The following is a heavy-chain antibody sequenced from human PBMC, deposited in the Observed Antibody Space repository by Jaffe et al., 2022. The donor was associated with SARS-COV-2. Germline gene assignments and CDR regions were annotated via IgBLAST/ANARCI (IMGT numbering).Heavy chain of an antibody. CDR1: GLTFSSCA. D-gene: IGHD6-19*01. J-gene: IGHJ4*02. CDR2: ISGSGGST. Sequence: EVQLLESGGGLVQPGGSLRLSCAASGLTFSSCAMSWVRQAPGKGPEWVSAISGSGGSTYYADSVKGRFTISRDNSKNMLYLQMNSLRAEDTAVYYCAKDLGIAVAGTNDYWGQGTLVTVSS. V-gene: IGHV3-23*01. CDR3: AKDLGIAVAGTNDY.